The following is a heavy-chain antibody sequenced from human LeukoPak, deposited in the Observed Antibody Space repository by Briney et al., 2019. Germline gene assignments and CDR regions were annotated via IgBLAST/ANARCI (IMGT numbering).Heavy chain of an antibody. CDR1: GFSFSSSY. D-gene: IGHD2/OR15-2a*01. J-gene: IGHJ4*02. Sequence: PGGSLRLSCVASGFSFSSSYMSWVRQAPGKGLEWAANIKQDGNENHYVDSVKGRFTISRDNAKSSLYLQMNSLRAEDTAVYYCARDPRGSEYSHFDSWGQGTLVTVSS. CDR2: IKQDGNEN. V-gene: IGHV3-7*01. CDR3: ARDPRGSEYSHFDS.